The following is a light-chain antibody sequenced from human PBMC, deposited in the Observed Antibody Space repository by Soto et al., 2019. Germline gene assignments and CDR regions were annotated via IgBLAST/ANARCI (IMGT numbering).Light chain of an antibody. CDR3: HQRSNWLT. V-gene: IGKV3-11*01. J-gene: IGKJ4*01. CDR2: DAS. Sequence: EIVLTQSPATLSLSPGERATLSCRASQSVSRYLAWYQQKPGQAPRLLIYDASNRATGIPARFSGSGSGTDFPLTISSLEHEDFAVYYCHQRSNWLTFGGGTKVEIK. CDR1: QSVSRY.